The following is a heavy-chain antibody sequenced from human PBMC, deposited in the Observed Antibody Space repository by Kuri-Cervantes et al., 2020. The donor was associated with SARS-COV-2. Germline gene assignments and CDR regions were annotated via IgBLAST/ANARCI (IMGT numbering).Heavy chain of an antibody. V-gene: IGHV4-59*01. Sequence: GSLRLSCTVSGGSISSYYWTWIRQPPGKGLEWIGYIYYSGGTNYNPSLKSRATISVDTSKNQFSLKLSSVTAADTAVYYCARDYDFSQGYGMDVWGQGTTVTVSS. CDR1: GGSISSYY. CDR3: ARDYDFSQGYGMDV. CDR2: IYYSGGT. D-gene: IGHD3-3*01. J-gene: IGHJ6*02.